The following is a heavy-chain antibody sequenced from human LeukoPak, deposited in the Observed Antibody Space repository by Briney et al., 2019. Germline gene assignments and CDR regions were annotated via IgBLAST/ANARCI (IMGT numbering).Heavy chain of an antibody. CDR2: FNPDSGGT. Sequence: ASVKVSCKASGYTFTGYYMHWVRQAPGQGLEWMGWFNPDSGGTHYAQKFQGRVTMTRDTSISTAYMELNRLRSDDTAVYYCAADTAMVFDYWGQGTLVTVSS. V-gene: IGHV1-2*02. D-gene: IGHD5-18*01. J-gene: IGHJ4*02. CDR3: AADTAMVFDY. CDR1: GYTFTGYY.